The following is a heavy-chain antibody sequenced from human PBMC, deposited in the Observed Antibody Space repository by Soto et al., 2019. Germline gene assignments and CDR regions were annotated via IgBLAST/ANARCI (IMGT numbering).Heavy chain of an antibody. Sequence: PGGSLRLSCAASGFTFSSYAMHWVRQAPGKGLEWVAVISYDGSNKYYADSVKGRFTISRDNSKNTLYLQMNSLRAEDTAVYYCARDHGMFLSYYYYGMDVWGQGTTVTVSS. J-gene: IGHJ6*02. CDR1: GFTFSSYA. V-gene: IGHV3-30-3*01. D-gene: IGHD3-10*02. CDR3: ARDHGMFLSYYYYGMDV. CDR2: ISYDGSNK.